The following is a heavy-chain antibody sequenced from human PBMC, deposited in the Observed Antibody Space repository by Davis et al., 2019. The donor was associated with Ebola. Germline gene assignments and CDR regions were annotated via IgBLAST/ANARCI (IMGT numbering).Heavy chain of an antibody. V-gene: IGHV3-30-3*01. CDR3: ARGGPMIRGVTNWFDP. CDR1: GFTFSSYA. J-gene: IGHJ5*02. D-gene: IGHD3-10*01. Sequence: GGSLRLSCAASGFTFSSYAMHWVRQAPGKGLEWVAVISYDGSNKYYADSVKGRFTISRDNSKNTLYLQMNSLRAEDTAVYYCARGGPMIRGVTNWFDPWGQGTLVTVSS. CDR2: ISYDGSNK.